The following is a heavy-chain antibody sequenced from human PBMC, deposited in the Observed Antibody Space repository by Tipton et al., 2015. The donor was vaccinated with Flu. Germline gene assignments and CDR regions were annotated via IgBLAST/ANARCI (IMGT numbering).Heavy chain of an antibody. J-gene: IGHJ5*02. Sequence: LVKPTQTLSLTCVISGDSVSSNGATWNWIRQSPSRGLEWLGKTYQRSMWHHIYAVSVKGRISITPDTSKNQFSLQLNSVTPEDTAVYYCARGSGSGPKDWFDPWGQGTRVTVSA. V-gene: IGHV6-1*01. CDR2: TYQRSMWHH. CDR1: GDSVSSNGAT. D-gene: IGHD3-10*01. CDR3: ARGSGSGPKDWFDP.